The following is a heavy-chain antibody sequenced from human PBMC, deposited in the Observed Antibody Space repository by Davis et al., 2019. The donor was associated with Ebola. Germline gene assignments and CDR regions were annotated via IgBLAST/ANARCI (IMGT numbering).Heavy chain of an antibody. Sequence: MPGGSLRLSCTVSGGSISSSSYYWGWIRQPPGKGLEWIGSIYYSGSTYYNTSLKSRVTISVDTSKNQFSLKLSSVTAADTAVYYCATQSREDYYDSSGYYTGGKFDYWGQGTLVTVSS. D-gene: IGHD3-22*01. CDR2: IYYSGST. CDR1: GGSISSSSYY. V-gene: IGHV4-39*01. J-gene: IGHJ4*02. CDR3: ATQSREDYYDSSGYYTGGKFDY.